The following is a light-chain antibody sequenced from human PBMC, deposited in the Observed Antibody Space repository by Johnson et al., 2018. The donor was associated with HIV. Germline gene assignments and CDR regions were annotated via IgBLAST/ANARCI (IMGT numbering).Light chain of an antibody. CDR2: DNN. V-gene: IGLV1-51*01. J-gene: IGLJ1*01. CDR3: GTWDSNLSGSV. CDR1: SSNIGNNY. Sequence: QSVLTQPPSVSAAPGQKVTISCSGSSSNIGNNYVSWYQQLPGTAPKLLIYDNNKRPSGIPDRFSGSKSGTSATLGITGLQTGDEADYYCGTWDSNLSGSVFGSGTKVTVL.